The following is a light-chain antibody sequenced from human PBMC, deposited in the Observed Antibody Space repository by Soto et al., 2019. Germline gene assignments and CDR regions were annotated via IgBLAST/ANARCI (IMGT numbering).Light chain of an antibody. V-gene: IGKV1-5*01. CDR2: DVS. CDR1: QSVSGW. Sequence: DIQMTQSPSTLSASVGDRVTITCRANQSVSGWLAWYQQKPGKAPKLLIYDVSTLGSGVPSRFSGRGSGTEFTLSISSLQPDDFATYYCQQYSGDSYTFGQGTQLQIK. CDR3: QQYSGDSYT. J-gene: IGKJ2*01.